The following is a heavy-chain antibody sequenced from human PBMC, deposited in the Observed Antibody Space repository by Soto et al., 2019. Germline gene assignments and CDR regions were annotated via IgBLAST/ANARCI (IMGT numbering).Heavy chain of an antibody. V-gene: IGHV4-59*01. D-gene: IGHD5-12*01. Sequence: SETLSLTCTVSGGSISSYYWSWIRQPPGKGLEWIGHIYYSGSTNYNPSLKSRVTISVDTSKNQCSLKLSSVTAADTAVYYCARSGGGVGEMATIQEAYYYYGMDVWGQGTTVTVSS. J-gene: IGHJ6*02. CDR3: ARSGGGVGEMATIQEAYYYYGMDV. CDR2: IYYSGST. CDR1: GGSISSYY.